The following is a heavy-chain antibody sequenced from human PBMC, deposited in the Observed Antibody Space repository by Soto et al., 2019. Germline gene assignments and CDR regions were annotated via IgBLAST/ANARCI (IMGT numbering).Heavy chain of an antibody. CDR2: IIPIFGTA. CDR3: ARATKSENYDSSGYSFLFDY. D-gene: IGHD3-22*01. V-gene: IGHV1-69*13. J-gene: IGHJ4*02. CDR1: GGTFSSYA. Sequence: ASVKVSCKASGGTFSSYAISWVRQAPGQGLEWMGGIIPIFGTANYAQKFQGRVTITADESTSTAYMELSSLRSEDTAVYYCARATKSENYDSSGYSFLFDYWGQGTLVTVSS.